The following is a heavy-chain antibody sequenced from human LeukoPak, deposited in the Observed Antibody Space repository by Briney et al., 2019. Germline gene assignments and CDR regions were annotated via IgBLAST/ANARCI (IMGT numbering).Heavy chain of an antibody. CDR1: GYTFNSYG. V-gene: IGHV1-18*01. Sequence: GASVKVSCKASGYTFNSYGISWVRQAPGQGLEWMGWISGYNGYTTYAQKLQGRVTMATDTSTSTAYMELRSLRSDDTAVYYCATAGPLGYDYWGQGTLVTVSS. CDR2: ISGYNGYT. CDR3: ATAGPLGYDY. J-gene: IGHJ4*02. D-gene: IGHD5-18*01.